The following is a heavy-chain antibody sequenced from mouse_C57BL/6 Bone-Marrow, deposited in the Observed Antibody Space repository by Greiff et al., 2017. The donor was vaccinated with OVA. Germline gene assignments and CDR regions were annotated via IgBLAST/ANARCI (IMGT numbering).Heavy chain of an antibody. CDR2: IDPNSGGT. D-gene: IGHD1-1*01. CDR3: ARGILLRAMDY. Sequence: QVQLQQPGAELVKPGAAGKLSCKASGERGTSYWMKGVKQRPGRGLEWIGRIDPNSGGTKYNEKFKSKATLTVDKPSSTAYMQLSSLTSEDSAVYYCARGILLRAMDYWGQGTSVTVSS. V-gene: IGHV1-72*01. J-gene: IGHJ4*01. CDR1: GERGTSYW.